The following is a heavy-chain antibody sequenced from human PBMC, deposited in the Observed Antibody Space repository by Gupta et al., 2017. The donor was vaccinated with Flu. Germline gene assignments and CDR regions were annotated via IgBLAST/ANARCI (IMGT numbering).Heavy chain of an antibody. V-gene: IGHV3-23*01. CDR3: AKAARYSGYDWGGH. D-gene: IGHD5-12*01. CDR2: ISGSGCDT. CDR1: A. Sequence: AMSWVRQAPGKGLESVSTISGSGCDTYYADSVKGRFTISRDNSKNTLYLQMNSLRAEDTAVYYCAKAARYSGYDWGGHWGQGTLVTVSS. J-gene: IGHJ4*02.